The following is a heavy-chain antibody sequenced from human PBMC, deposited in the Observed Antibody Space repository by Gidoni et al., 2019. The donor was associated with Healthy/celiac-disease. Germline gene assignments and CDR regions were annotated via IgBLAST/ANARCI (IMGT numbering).Heavy chain of an antibody. CDR2: IFSNDEK. J-gene: IGHJ4*02. CDR3: ARISRFDWLQNYYFDY. CDR1: GFSLSNARMG. D-gene: IGHD3-9*01. Sequence: QVTLKESGPVLVKPTETLTLTCTVSGFSLSNARMGVSWIRQPPGKALEWFAHIFSNDEKSYSTSLKSRLTISKDTSKSQVVLTMTNMDPVDTATYYCARISRFDWLQNYYFDYWGQGTLVTVSS. V-gene: IGHV2-26*01.